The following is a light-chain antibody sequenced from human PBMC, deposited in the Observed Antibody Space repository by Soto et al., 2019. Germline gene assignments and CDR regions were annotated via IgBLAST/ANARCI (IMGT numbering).Light chain of an antibody. Sequence: DMQMTQSPSTLSASVGDRVTITCRASQSIIRWLAWYQQKPGTAPKLLIYDASSLESGVPSRFSGSGSGTEFTLTISSLQPDDFATYYCQQYNSYSQLTFGGGTKV. CDR1: QSIIRW. V-gene: IGKV1-5*01. CDR2: DAS. J-gene: IGKJ4*01. CDR3: QQYNSYSQLT.